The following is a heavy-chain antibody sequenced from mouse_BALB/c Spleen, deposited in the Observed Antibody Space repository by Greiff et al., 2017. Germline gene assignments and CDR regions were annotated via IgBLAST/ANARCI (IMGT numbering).Heavy chain of an antibody. CDR3: AREDYYGPYYFDD. CDR2: INPYNDGT. D-gene: IGHD1-1*01. V-gene: IGHV1-14*01. CDR1: GYTFTSYV. J-gene: IGHJ2*01. Sequence: EVKVVESGPELVKPGASVKMSCKASGYTFTSYVMHWVKQKPGQGLEWIGYINPYNDGTKYNEKFKGKATLTSDKSSSTAYMELSSLTSEDSAVYYCAREDYYGPYYFDDWGQGTTLTVSS.